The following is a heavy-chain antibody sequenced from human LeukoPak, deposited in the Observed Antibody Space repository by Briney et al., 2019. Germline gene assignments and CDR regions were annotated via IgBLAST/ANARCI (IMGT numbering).Heavy chain of an antibody. V-gene: IGHV3-11*01. D-gene: IGHD5-12*01. Sequence: GGSLRLSCAASGFTFSDYYMTWIRQAPGEGLEWVSYISSSGSTIYYADSVKGRFTISRDNAKNSLYLQMDSLRAEDTAVYYCARDDVVATSFDYWGQGTLVTVSS. CDR3: ARDDVVATSFDY. CDR1: GFTFSDYY. CDR2: ISSSGSTI. J-gene: IGHJ4*02.